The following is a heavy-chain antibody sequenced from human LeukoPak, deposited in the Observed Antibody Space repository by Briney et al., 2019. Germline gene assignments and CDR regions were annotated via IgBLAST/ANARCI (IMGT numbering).Heavy chain of an antibody. CDR1: GYSISSGYY. V-gene: IGHV4-38-2*02. Sequence: SETLSLTCTVSGYSISSGYYWGWIRQPPGKWLEWIGSIYHSGSTYYNPSLKSRVTISVDTSKNQFSLKLSSVTAADTAVYYCARYICGAACQGFNIWGQGTMVTVSS. J-gene: IGHJ3*02. CDR2: IYHSGST. CDR3: ARYICGAACQGFNI. D-gene: IGHD2-21*02.